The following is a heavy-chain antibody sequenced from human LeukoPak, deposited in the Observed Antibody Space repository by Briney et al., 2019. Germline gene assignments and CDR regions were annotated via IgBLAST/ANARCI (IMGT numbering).Heavy chain of an antibody. J-gene: IGHJ4*02. D-gene: IGHD2-15*01. V-gene: IGHV3-23*01. CDR3: ARGHTPNVVSATPY. CDR1: GLSFSNYA. Sequence: GGSLTLSCTASGLSFSNYAMTWVRQAPGKGLEWASVISASGTDTYYADSVKGRFTISRDNSKNTLYLQVGSLRVEDTAVYYCARGHTPNVVSATPYWGQGSLVTV. CDR2: ISASGTDT.